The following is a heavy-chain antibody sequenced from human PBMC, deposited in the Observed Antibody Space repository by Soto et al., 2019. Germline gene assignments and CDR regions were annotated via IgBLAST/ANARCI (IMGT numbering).Heavy chain of an antibody. D-gene: IGHD4-4*01. Sequence: SETLALTCTGSGGSVSSGSYDWSWIRQPPGKGLEWSGYIYYRGSTNYNPSLKSRVTISVDTSKNQFSLKLSSVTAADTAVYYCARGNPKYYYYGMDVWGQGTTVTVSS. J-gene: IGHJ6*02. CDR1: GGSVSSGSYD. CDR3: ARGNPKYYYYGMDV. V-gene: IGHV4-61*01. CDR2: IYYRGST.